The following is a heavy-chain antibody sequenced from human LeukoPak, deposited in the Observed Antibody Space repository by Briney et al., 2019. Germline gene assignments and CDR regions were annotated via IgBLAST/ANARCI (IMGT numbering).Heavy chain of an antibody. Sequence: KSSETLSLTCTVSGGSISSGGYYWSWIRQPPGKGLEWIGYIYHSGSTYYNPSLKSRVTISVDRSKNQFSPKLSSVTAADTAVYYCARDVLGDYGDYDGWYFDYWGQGTLVTVSS. CDR2: IYHSGST. CDR3: ARDVLGDYGDYDGWYFDY. J-gene: IGHJ4*02. V-gene: IGHV4-30-2*01. D-gene: IGHD4-17*01. CDR1: GGSISSGGYY.